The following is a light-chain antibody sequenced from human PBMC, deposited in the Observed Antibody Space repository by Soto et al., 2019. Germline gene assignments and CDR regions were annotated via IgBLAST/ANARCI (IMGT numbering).Light chain of an antibody. CDR2: AAS. V-gene: IGKV1-27*01. CDR3: QKYNSAPRT. J-gene: IGKJ1*01. CDR1: QGISNY. Sequence: QMTQSPSSLSASVGDRVTITCRASQGISNYLAWYQQKPGKVPKLLIYAASTLQSGVPSRFSGSGSWTDFTLTISSLQPEDVANYYCQKYNSAPRTFGQWTKVDLK.